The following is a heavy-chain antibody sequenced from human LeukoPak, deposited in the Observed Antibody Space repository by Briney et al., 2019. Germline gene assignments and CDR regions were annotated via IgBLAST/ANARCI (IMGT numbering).Heavy chain of an antibody. CDR3: ARAPYLEWLLFYFDY. D-gene: IGHD3-3*01. V-gene: IGHV4-61*02. CDR2: IYTSGST. J-gene: IGHJ4*02. CDR1: GGSISSGSYY. Sequence: SQTLSLTCTVSGGSISSGSYYWSWIRQPAGKGLEWIGRIYTSGSTNYNPSLKSRVTISVDTSKNQFSLKLSSVTAADTAVYYCARAPYLEWLLFYFDYWGQGTLVTVSS.